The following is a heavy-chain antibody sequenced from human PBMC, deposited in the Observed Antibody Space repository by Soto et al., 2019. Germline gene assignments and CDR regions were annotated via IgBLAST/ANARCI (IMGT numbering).Heavy chain of an antibody. V-gene: IGHV3-23*01. J-gene: IGHJ6*02. CDR2: ISGSVVST. D-gene: IGHD3-22*01. Sequence: EVQLLESGGGLVQPGGSLRLSCAASGFTFSSYAMSWVRQAPGKGLEWVSAISGSVVSTYYADSVKGRFTISRDNSTKTLYLQMNSLRAEDTAVYYCAKGSSSGWAYYYYGMDVWGQGTTVTVSS. CDR3: AKGSSSGWAYYYYGMDV. CDR1: GFTFSSYA.